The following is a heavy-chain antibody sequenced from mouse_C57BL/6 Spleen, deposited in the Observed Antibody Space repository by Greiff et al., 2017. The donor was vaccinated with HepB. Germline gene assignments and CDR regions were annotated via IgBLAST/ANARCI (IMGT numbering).Heavy chain of an antibody. V-gene: IGHV3-6*01. Sequence: EVQLQESGPGLVKPSQSLSLTCSVTGYSITSGYYWNWIRQFPGNKLEWMGYISYDGSNNYNPSLKNRISITRDTSKNQFFLKLNSVTTEDTATKYCARRGDGYYVHFDYWGQGTTLTVSS. CDR1: GYSITSGYY. CDR3: ARRGDGYYVHFDY. J-gene: IGHJ2*01. D-gene: IGHD2-3*01. CDR2: ISYDGSN.